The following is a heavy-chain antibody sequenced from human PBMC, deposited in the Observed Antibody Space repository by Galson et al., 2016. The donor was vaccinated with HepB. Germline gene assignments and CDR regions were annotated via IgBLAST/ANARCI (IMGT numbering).Heavy chain of an antibody. V-gene: IGHV3-33*01. CDR3: ARDRLASGNHLDY. D-gene: IGHD4-23*01. CDR1: GFTFSNYG. J-gene: IGHJ4*02. CDR2: IWNDGKNK. Sequence: SLRLSCAASGFTFSNYGIHWVRQAPGKGLEWVAVIWNDGKNKQYADSVKGRFTISRDSSTLYLQMNSLRAEDTAVYYCARDRLASGNHLDYWGQGTLVTVSS.